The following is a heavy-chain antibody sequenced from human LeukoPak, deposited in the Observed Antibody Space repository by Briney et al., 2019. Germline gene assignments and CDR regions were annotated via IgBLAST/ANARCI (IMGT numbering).Heavy chain of an antibody. Sequence: GGSLRLSCAASGFTFSSYWMSWVRQAPGKGLEWVANIKQDGSEKYYVDSVKGRFTISRDNAKNSLYLQMNSLRAEDTAVYYCARVLDYYDSSGYYPEYYFDYWGQGTLVTVSS. CDR2: IKQDGSEK. J-gene: IGHJ4*02. D-gene: IGHD3-22*01. V-gene: IGHV3-7*01. CDR1: GFTFSSYW. CDR3: ARVLDYYDSSGYYPEYYFDY.